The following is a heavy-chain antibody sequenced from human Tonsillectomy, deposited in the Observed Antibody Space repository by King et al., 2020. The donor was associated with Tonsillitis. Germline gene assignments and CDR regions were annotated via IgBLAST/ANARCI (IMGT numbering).Heavy chain of an antibody. Sequence: QLQESGPGLVKHSETLSLTCTVSGGSISSSSYYWAWIRQPPGKGLEWIGSIYYSGSTYYNLSLKSRVTISVDTSNNQFSLKLTSVTAADTAVYYCARVPDYWGQGTLVTVSS. CDR2: IYYSGST. CDR3: ARVPDY. J-gene: IGHJ4*02. V-gene: IGHV4-39*07. CDR1: GGSISSSSYY.